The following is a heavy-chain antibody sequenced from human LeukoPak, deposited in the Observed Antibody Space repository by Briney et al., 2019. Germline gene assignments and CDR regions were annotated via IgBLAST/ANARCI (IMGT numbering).Heavy chain of an antibody. V-gene: IGHV3-30*03. CDR1: GFTFGSYG. J-gene: IGHJ3*02. D-gene: IGHD5-12*01. Sequence: PGRSLRLSCAASGFTFGSYGMHWVRQAPGKGLEWVAVISYDGSNKYYADSVKGRFTISRDNSNNTLYLQMNSLRAEDTAVYYCARGGRDAFDIWGQGTMVTVSS. CDR3: ARGGRDAFDI. CDR2: ISYDGSNK.